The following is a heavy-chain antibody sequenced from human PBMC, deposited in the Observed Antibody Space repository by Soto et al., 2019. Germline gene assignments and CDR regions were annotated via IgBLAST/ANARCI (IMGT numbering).Heavy chain of an antibody. CDR3: ARAYQEYYYYGMDV. V-gene: IGHV5-10-1*01. Sequence: GESLKISCKGSGYSFTIYWISWVRQMPGKGLEWMGRIDPSDSYTNYSPSFQGHVTISADKSISTAYLQWSSLKASDTAMYYCARAYQEYYYYGMDVWGQGTTVTVSS. CDR2: IDPSDSYT. J-gene: IGHJ6*02. CDR1: GYSFTIYW. D-gene: IGHD2-21*01.